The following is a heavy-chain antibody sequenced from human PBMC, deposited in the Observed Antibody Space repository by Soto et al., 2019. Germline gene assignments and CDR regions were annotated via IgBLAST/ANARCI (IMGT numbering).Heavy chain of an antibody. Sequence: EVQLLESGGGFVQPGGSLRLSCAASGFTFSTFAMNWVRQAPGKGLEWVSGITGGSGFTFYADSVKGRFTISRDDSENTLFLQMSSLRAEDTAKYYCVKSGPTNYFDFWGQGTLVTVSS. CDR2: ITGGSGFT. J-gene: IGHJ4*02. D-gene: IGHD1-26*01. CDR3: VKSGPTNYFDF. CDR1: GFTFSTFA. V-gene: IGHV3-23*01.